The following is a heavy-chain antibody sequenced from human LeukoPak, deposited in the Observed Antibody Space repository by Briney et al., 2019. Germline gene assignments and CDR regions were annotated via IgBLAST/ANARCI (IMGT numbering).Heavy chain of an antibody. CDR3: ASSPNQYFIDY. V-gene: IGHV4-31*03. CDR1: GASISSGAYY. D-gene: IGHD1-14*01. CDR2: IFYRGST. J-gene: IGHJ4*02. Sequence: PSETLSLTCTVSGASISSGAYYWSWIRQHPGKGLESIGYIFYRGSTYYNPSLKSRLTISVDTSKNQFSLELNSVTDADTAVYYCASSPNQYFIDYWGQGALVTVSS.